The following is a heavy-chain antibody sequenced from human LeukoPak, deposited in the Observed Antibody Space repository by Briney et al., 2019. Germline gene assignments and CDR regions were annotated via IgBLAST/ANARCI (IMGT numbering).Heavy chain of an antibody. CDR3: AREPSPERGGVAFDI. Sequence: SETLSLTCTVSGASISSGSYYWSWIRRPAGKGLEWIGRIYSSGSTNYNPSLKSRVTISVDTSKNQFSLKLRFVTAADTAVYYCAREPSPERGGVAFDIWGQGTMVTVSS. V-gene: IGHV4-61*02. D-gene: IGHD3-3*01. CDR2: IYSSGST. J-gene: IGHJ3*02. CDR1: GASISSGSYY.